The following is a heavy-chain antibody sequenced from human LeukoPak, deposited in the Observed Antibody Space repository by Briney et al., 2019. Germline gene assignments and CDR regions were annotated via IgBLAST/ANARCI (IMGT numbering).Heavy chain of an antibody. CDR2: ISAYSGHT. CDR1: GYTFTTYG. CDR3: ARGSYFDY. J-gene: IGHJ4*02. Sequence: ASVKVSCKASGYTFTTYGINRVRQAPGQGLQWMGWISAYSGHTNYVQNLHGRVTMTTDSSTTTAYMELRGLTSDDTAVYYCARGSYFDYWGQGTLVTVSS. V-gene: IGHV1-18*01.